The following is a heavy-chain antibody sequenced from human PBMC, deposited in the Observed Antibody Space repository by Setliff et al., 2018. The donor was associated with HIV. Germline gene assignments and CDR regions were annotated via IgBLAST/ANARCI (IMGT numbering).Heavy chain of an antibody. CDR3: AREGYSSSSAYYYYMDV. Sequence: GESLKISCAASGFTFSSYWMSWVRLAPGKGLEWVANLKQDGSEKNYVDSVKGRFTISRDNAKKSLYLQMTSLRVEDTAVYYCAREGYSSSSAYYYYMDVWGTGTTVTVSS. J-gene: IGHJ6*03. V-gene: IGHV3-7*03. D-gene: IGHD6-6*01. CDR1: GFTFSSYW. CDR2: LKQDGSEK.